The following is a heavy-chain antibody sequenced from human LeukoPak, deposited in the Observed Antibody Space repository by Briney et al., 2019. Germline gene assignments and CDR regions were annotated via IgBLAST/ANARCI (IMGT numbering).Heavy chain of an antibody. J-gene: IGHJ4*02. CDR1: GYTFTGYY. V-gene: IGHV1-2*02. CDR2: IRPNSGGT. CDR3: VRAASGFYDYNFDY. Sequence: ASVKVSCMPSGYTFTGYYLHWVRQAPGQGPEWVGWIRPNSGGTGYALKFQGRVTMTRDTSISTAYMELRSLRPDDTAFYYCVRAASGFYDYNFDYWGQGTLVTVSS. D-gene: IGHD4-11*01.